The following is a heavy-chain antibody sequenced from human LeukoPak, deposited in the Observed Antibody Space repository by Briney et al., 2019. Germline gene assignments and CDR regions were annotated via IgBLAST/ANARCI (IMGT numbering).Heavy chain of an antibody. J-gene: IGHJ5*02. CDR1: GFTFSSYW. Sequence: GGSLRLPCAASGFTFSSYWMHWVRQAPGKGLVWVSRINSDGSSTSYADSVKGRFTISRDNAKNTLYLQMNSLRAEDTAVYYCAREVGLYYDFWSGHFWFDPWGQGTLVTVSS. V-gene: IGHV3-74*01. D-gene: IGHD3-3*01. CDR3: AREVGLYYDFWSGHFWFDP. CDR2: INSDGSST.